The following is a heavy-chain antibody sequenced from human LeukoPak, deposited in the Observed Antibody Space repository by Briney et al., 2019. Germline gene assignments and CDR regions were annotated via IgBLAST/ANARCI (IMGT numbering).Heavy chain of an antibody. CDR2: INPSGGST. CDR3: AKDRGEDY. CDR1: GGTFSTYA. V-gene: IGHV1-46*01. Sequence: ASVKVSCKASGGTFSTYAISWVRQAPGQGLEWMGIINPSGGSTSYAQKFQGRVTMTRDTSTSTVYMELSSLRSEDTAVYYCAKDRGEDYWGQGTLVTVSS. J-gene: IGHJ4*02. D-gene: IGHD3-10*01.